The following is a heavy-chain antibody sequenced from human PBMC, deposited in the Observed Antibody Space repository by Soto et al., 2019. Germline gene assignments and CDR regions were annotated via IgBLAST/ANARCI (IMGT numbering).Heavy chain of an antibody. CDR2: VYYTGTS. D-gene: IGHD6-19*01. CDR1: GDSVSSSYY. V-gene: IGHV4-39*01. Sequence: SETLSLTCSVSGDSVSSSYYWGWTRQSPGKGLGWIGCVYYTGTSYYNPSLKSRVTISVDRSTNQFSLKLSSVTAADTAVYFCAGQAVTGDYFDSWGPGTLVTVSS. J-gene: IGHJ4*02. CDR3: AGQAVTGDYFDS.